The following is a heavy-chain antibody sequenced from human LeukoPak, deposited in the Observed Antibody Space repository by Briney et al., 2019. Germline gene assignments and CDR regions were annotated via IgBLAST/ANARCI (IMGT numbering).Heavy chain of an antibody. CDR3: ARDGITMIVGYYFDY. CDR2: IYSSGST. V-gene: IGHV4-59*01. J-gene: IGHJ4*02. Sequence: PSETLSLTCTVSGGTISGYYWSWIRQPPVKVLEWVGYIYSSGSTNYNPSLKSRVTLSVDTSKNQFSLKLSSVTAADAAVYYCARDGITMIVGYYFDYWGQGTLVTVSS. D-gene: IGHD3-22*01. CDR1: GGTISGYY.